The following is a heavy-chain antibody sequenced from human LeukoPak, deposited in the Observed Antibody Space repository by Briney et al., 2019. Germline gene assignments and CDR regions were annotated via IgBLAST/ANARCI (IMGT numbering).Heavy chain of an antibody. CDR2: FDPEDGET. V-gene: IGHV1-24*01. CDR3: ATDLPGYGDYEVLDP. J-gene: IGHJ5*02. CDR1: GYTLTELS. D-gene: IGHD4-17*01. Sequence: ASVKVSCKVSGYTLTELSMHWVRQAPGKGLEWMGGFDPEDGETIYAQKFQGRVTMTEDTSIDTAYMELSSLRSEDTAVYYCATDLPGYGDYEVLDPWGQGTLVTVSS.